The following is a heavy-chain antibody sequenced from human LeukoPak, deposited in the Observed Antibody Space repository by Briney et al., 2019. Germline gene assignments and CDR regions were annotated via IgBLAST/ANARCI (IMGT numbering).Heavy chain of an antibody. V-gene: IGHV1-46*01. CDR3: ARDQEAFDY. CDR2: IYPRDGST. Sequence: ASVKVSCKASGYSFTSNYIRWVRQAPGQGLEWLGMIYPRDGSTSYAQKFQGRVTVTRDTSTSTVHMELSGLRSEDTAVYYCARDQEAFDYWGQGTLVTVSS. CDR1: GYSFTSNY. J-gene: IGHJ4*02.